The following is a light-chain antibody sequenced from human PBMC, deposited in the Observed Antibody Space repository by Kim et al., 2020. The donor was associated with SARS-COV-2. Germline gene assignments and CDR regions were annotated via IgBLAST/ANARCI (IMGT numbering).Light chain of an antibody. J-gene: IGLJ3*02. CDR2: QDS. CDR3: QAWDSSTWV. CDR1: KLGDKY. V-gene: IGLV3-1*01. Sequence: GSPGQTASVTCSGDKLGDKYACWYQQKPGQSPVLVIYQDSKRPSGIPERFSGSNSGNTATLTISGTQAMDEADYYCQAWDSSTWVFGGGTQLTVL.